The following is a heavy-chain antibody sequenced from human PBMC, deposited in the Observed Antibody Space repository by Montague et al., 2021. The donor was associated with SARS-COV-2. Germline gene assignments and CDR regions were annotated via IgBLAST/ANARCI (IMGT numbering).Heavy chain of an antibody. CDR3: AREAWFGDKTSASEYYGMDV. D-gene: IGHD3-10*01. CDR1: GGSFSGFY. J-gene: IGHJ6*02. CDR2: IYTSGST. Sequence: SETLSLTCAVYGGSFSGFYWSWIRQPAGKGLEWIGRIYTSGSTNYNPSLKSRVTMSVDTSKNQFSLKLSSVTAADTAVYYCAREAWFGDKTSASEYYGMDVWGQGTTVTVSS. V-gene: IGHV4-4*07.